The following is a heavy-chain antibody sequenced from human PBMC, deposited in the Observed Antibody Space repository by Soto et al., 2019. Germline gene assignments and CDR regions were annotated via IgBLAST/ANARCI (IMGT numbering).Heavy chain of an antibody. CDR1: GGSISSYY. CDR3: ARHFGSGNYLKVLDY. D-gene: IGHD3-10*01. J-gene: IGHJ4*02. Sequence: PSETLSLTCTVSGGSISSYYWSGIRQPPGKGLEWIGYVYDTWSTYYNPSLKSRVAISLDTSNNRFSLKVNSVTAADTAVYYCARHFGSGNYLKVLDYWGQGTLVTVSS. V-gene: IGHV4-59*08. CDR2: VYDTWST.